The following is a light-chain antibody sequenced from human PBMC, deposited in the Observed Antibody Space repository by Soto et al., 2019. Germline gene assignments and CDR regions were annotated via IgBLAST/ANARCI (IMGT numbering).Light chain of an antibody. V-gene: IGKV1-39*01. Sequence: DIQMTQSPSSLSASVGDRVTITCRASQSISSYLNWYQQKPGKAPKLLIYAASSLQSGVPSRFSGSGSGTDLTLTISSLQPEDFATYYSQQSYSTPLTFGGGTKVEIK. J-gene: IGKJ4*01. CDR2: AAS. CDR1: QSISSY. CDR3: QQSYSTPLT.